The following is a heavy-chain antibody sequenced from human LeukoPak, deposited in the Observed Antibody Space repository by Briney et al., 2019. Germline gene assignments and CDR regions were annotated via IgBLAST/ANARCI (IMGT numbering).Heavy chain of an antibody. D-gene: IGHD6-19*01. Sequence: SETLSLTCSVYGGSFSSYYWSWIRQPPGKGLEWIGEINASGGTNYNPSLKSRFTISVDTPKNQFSLKLSSVTAADTAIYYCARGPRGAKSSGWYLSGFDYWGQGTLVTVSS. CDR2: INASGGT. J-gene: IGHJ4*02. V-gene: IGHV4-34*01. CDR1: GGSFSSYY. CDR3: ARGPRGAKSSGWYLSGFDY.